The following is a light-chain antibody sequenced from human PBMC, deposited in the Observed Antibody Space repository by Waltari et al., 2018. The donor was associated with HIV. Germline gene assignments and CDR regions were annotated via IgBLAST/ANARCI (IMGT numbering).Light chain of an antibody. CDR1: SSDVGSYNL. CDR3: CSYAGSSTPWV. Sequence: QSALTQPASMSGSPGQSITISCTGISSDVGSYNLVSWYQQHPGKAPKLMIFEVSKRPSGVSDRFSGSKSGNTASLTITGLQAEDEADYYCCSYAGSSTPWVFGGGTKLTVL. CDR2: EVS. V-gene: IGLV2-23*02. J-gene: IGLJ3*02.